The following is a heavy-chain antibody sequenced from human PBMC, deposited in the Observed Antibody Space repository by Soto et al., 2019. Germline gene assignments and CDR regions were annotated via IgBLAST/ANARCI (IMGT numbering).Heavy chain of an antibody. J-gene: IGHJ4*02. Sequence: GGSLRLSCAASGFTFSSYAMSWVHQAPGKGLEWVSAISGSGGSTYYADSVKGRFTISRDNSKNTLYLQMNSLRAEDTAVYYCAKDETRFGVVIRWFDYWGQGTLVTVSS. V-gene: IGHV3-23*01. D-gene: IGHD3-3*01. CDR1: GFTFSSYA. CDR3: AKDETRFGVVIRWFDY. CDR2: ISGSGGST.